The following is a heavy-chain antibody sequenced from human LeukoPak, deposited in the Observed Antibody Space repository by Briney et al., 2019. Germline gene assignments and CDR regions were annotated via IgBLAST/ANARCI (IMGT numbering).Heavy chain of an antibody. V-gene: IGHV4-34*01. CDR2: INHSGST. Sequence: NPSETLSLTCTVSGGSISSYYLSWIRQPPGKGLEWIGEINHSGSTDYNPSLKSRVTISVDTSKNQFSLKLSSVTAADTAVYYCARGTGGYQLLLYYWGQGTLVTVSS. CDR3: ARGTGGYQLLLYY. CDR1: GGSISSYY. D-gene: IGHD2-2*01. J-gene: IGHJ4*02.